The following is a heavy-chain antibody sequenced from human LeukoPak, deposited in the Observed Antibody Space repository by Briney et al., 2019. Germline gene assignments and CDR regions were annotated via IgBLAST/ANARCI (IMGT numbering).Heavy chain of an antibody. D-gene: IGHD3-10*01. CDR1: GGSFSGYY. V-gene: IGHV4-34*01. J-gene: IGHJ5*02. CDR3: ARNGYGSGSYPS. Sequence: SETLSLTCAVYGGSFSGYYWSWIRQPPGKGLEWIGEINHSGSTNYNPSLKSRVTISVDTSKNQFSLKLSSVTAADTAVYYCARNGYGSGSYPSWGQGTLVTVSS. CDR2: INHSGST.